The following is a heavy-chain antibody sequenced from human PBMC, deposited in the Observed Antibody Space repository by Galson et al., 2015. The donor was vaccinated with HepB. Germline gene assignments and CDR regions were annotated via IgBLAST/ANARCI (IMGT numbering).Heavy chain of an antibody. J-gene: IGHJ5*01. V-gene: IGHV1-69*10. CDR2: ISPILGIP. CDR3: ARADDFWSGYRDAGTARWFDS. CDR1: GDSFSIYA. Sequence: SCKASGDSFSIYAMSWVRQAPGQGLEWMGGISPILGIPNYAQKFQDRVTITADKSTGTAFMELSSLRSEDTAVYYCARADDFWSGYRDAGTARWFDSWGQGTLAIVSS. D-gene: IGHD3-3*01.